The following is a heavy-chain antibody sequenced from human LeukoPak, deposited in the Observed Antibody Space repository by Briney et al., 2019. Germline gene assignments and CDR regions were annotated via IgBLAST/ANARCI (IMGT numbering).Heavy chain of an antibody. J-gene: IGHJ5*02. CDR1: GGSISSSNW. D-gene: IGHD3-16*01. CDR2: IYHSGST. Sequence: SETLSLTCAVSGGSISSSNWWSWVRQPPGKGLEWIGEIYHSGSTNYNPSLKSRVTISIDTSKNQFSLKLSSVTAADTAVYYCARQGGGRVGPKEGWFDPWGQGTLVTVSS. V-gene: IGHV4-4*02. CDR3: ARQGGGRVGPKEGWFDP.